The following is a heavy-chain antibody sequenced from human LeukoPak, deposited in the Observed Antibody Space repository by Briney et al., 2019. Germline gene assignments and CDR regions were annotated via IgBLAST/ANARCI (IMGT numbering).Heavy chain of an antibody. CDR3: ARGGGDSSGYYYEGVDY. CDR1: GGSIISHN. J-gene: IGHJ4*02. Sequence: SETLSLTCSVSGGSIISHNRSWIRQPPGKGLEWIGYIYYSGRTNYNPSLKSRVTISVDTSKNQFSLKLSSVTAADTAVYYCARGGGDSSGYYYEGVDYWGQGTLVTVSS. D-gene: IGHD3-22*01. CDR2: IYYSGRT. V-gene: IGHV4-59*11.